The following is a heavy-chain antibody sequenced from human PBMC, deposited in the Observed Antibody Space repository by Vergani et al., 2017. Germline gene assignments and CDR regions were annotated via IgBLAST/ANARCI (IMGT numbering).Heavy chain of an antibody. CDR3: AGPRWGRILDIAVLGGGFNS. D-gene: IGHD6-19*01. J-gene: IGHJ4*02. CDR1: GFTFSNSA. V-gene: IGHV3-23*01. Sequence: EVHLLESGGGLVQSGGSLRLSCAASGFTFSNSAVSWVRQAPGRGLAWVSSISGPGLSTYYADSVKGRFSISRDNSKATLFLQMNSLRAEDTAVYYCAGPRWGRILDIAVLGGGFNSWSQGILVTVSS. CDR2: ISGPGLST.